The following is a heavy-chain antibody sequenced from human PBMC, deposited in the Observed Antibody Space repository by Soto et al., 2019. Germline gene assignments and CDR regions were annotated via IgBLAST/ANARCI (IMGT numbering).Heavy chain of an antibody. V-gene: IGHV3-30-3*01. CDR3: ARSSGGKGGVCNGFDP. CDR2: ISYDGSNK. Sequence: GGSLRLSCAASGFTFSSYAMHWVRQAPGKGLEWVADISYDGSNKYYADSVKGRFTISRDNSKNTLYLQMNSLRDEDTVVDDGARSSGGKGGVCNGFDPWGQGTLVTVSS. CDR1: GFTFSSYA. D-gene: IGHD3-10*01. J-gene: IGHJ5*02.